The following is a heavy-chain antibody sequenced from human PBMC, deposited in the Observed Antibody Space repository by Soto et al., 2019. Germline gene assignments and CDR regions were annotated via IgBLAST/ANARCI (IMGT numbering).Heavy chain of an antibody. CDR2: INAGNGNT. V-gene: IGHV1-3*01. Sequence: ASVKVSCKASGYTFTSYAMHCVRQAPGQRLEWMGWINAGNGNTKYSQKFQGRVTITRDTSASTAYMELSSLRSEDTAVYYCARVMTTVTTRVPNDALDIWGQGTMVTVSS. D-gene: IGHD4-17*01. CDR3: ARVMTTVTTRVPNDALDI. J-gene: IGHJ3*02. CDR1: GYTFTSYA.